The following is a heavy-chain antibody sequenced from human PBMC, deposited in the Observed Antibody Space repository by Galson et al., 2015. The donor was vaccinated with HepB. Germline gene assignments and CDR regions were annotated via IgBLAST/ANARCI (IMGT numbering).Heavy chain of an antibody. CDR1: GFTFSTYW. CDR3: ARGTTEAPGIDS. J-gene: IGHJ4*02. Sequence: SLRLSCAASGFTFSTYWMNWVRQAPGMGLEWVANINKDESEMHYMNSVKDRFTVSRDNAKNSLYLQMNNLRVDDTAVYYCARGTTEAPGIDSWGQGILVTVSS. D-gene: IGHD6-13*01. CDR2: INKDESEM. V-gene: IGHV3-7*03.